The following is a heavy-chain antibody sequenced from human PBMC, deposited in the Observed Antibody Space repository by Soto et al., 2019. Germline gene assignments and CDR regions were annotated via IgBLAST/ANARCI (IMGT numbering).Heavy chain of an antibody. Sequence: GGSPKLSCSAPGFTFGAYTLHWVRQAPGKALEWVSLISWNGASTQYADSVEGRFTISRDNSKNSLHLQMNSLRTADTALYYCAKEVAPGILAFDYWGQGALVTVSS. D-gene: IGHD1-26*01. V-gene: IGHV3-43*01. CDR1: GFTFGAYT. J-gene: IGHJ4*02. CDR3: AKEVAPGILAFDY. CDR2: ISWNGAST.